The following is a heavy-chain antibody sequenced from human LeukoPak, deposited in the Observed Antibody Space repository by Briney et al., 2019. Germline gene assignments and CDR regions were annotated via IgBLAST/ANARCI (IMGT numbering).Heavy chain of an antibody. CDR2: INWNGGST. CDR3: ARDMSISYSSGWYAGY. D-gene: IGHD6-19*01. J-gene: IGHJ4*02. Sequence: GGSLRLSCAASGFTFSSYAMSWVRQAPGKGLEWVSGINWNGGSTGYAGSVKGRFTISRDNAKNSLYLQMNSLRAEDTALYYCARDMSISYSSGWYAGYWGQGTLVTVSS. V-gene: IGHV3-20*04. CDR1: GFTFSSYA.